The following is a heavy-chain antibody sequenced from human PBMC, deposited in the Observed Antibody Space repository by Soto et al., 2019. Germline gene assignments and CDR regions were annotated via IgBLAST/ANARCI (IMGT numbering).Heavy chain of an antibody. D-gene: IGHD6-19*01. CDR3: ARDFPTSSGLYGMDV. CDR2: ISSSSSYI. J-gene: IGHJ6*02. CDR1: GFTFSSYS. V-gene: IGHV3-21*01. Sequence: GGSMRLSCAASGFTFSSYSMNWVRQAPGKGLEWVSSISSSSSYIYYADSVKGRFTISRDNAKNSLYLQMNSLRAEDTAVYYCARDFPTSSGLYGMDVWGQGTTVTVSS.